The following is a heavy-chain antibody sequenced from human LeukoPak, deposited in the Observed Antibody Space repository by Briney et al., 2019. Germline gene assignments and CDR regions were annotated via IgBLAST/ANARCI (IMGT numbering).Heavy chain of an antibody. J-gene: IGHJ4*01. CDR1: GYTFTSYG. CDR2: ISDYNGNT. D-gene: IGHD6-6*01. V-gene: IGHV1-18*01. CDR3: ARGQNLGWIAARPAIDD. Sequence: ASVKVSCKASGYTFTSYGISWVRQAPGQGLEWMGWISDYNGNTNYAQKLQGRVTMTTDTSTSTAHMERRSLRSDDTAVYYCARGQNLGWIAARPAIDDWGQGTLVTVSS.